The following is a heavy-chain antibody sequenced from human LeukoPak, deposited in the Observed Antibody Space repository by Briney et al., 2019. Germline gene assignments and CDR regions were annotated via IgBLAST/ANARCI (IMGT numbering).Heavy chain of an antibody. J-gene: IGHJ4*02. CDR2: MNPNSGNT. D-gene: IGHD3-9*01. CDR1: GYTFTSYD. CDR3: ARGAPYYDILTGYSF. V-gene: IGHV1-8*01. Sequence: ASVKVSCKASGYTFTSYDINWVRQATGQGLEWMGWMNPNSGNTGYAQKFQGSVTMTRNTSISTAYMELSSLRSEDTAVYYCARGAPYYDILTGYSFWGQGTLVTVSS.